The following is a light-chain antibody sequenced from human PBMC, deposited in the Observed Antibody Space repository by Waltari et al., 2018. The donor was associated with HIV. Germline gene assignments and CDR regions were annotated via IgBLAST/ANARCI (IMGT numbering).Light chain of an antibody. V-gene: IGKV3-15*01. Sequence: EILMAQSPATLSVSPGERATLSCNASQSIAISLAGYQQKPGQATRLLIYVASTRATGIPARFSGSGSGTEFTLTISSLHSEDSAVYFCQQYGTSPPLYTFGQGTELQIK. J-gene: IGKJ2*01. CDR3: QQYGTSPPLYT. CDR2: VAS. CDR1: QSIAIS.